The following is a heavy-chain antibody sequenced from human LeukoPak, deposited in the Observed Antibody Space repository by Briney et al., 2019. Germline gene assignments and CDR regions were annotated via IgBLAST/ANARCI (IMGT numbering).Heavy chain of an antibody. CDR3: AREHGDYPDC. J-gene: IGHJ4*02. CDR1: GGSISSGSYY. D-gene: IGHD4-17*01. Sequence: SETLSLTCTVSGGSISSGSYYWSWIRQPAGKGLEWIGRIYTSGSTNYNPSLKSRVTISVDTSKNQFSLKLSSVTAADTAVYYCAREHGDYPDCWGQGTLVTVSS. CDR2: IYTSGST. V-gene: IGHV4-61*02.